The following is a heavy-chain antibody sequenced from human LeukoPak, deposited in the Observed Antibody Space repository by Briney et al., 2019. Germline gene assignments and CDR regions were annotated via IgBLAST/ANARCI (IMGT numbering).Heavy chain of an antibody. D-gene: IGHD2-15*01. Sequence: SVTVSCKASGGTFSSYAISWVRQAPGQGLEWMGGIIPIFGTANYAQKFQGRVTITADESTSTAYMELSSLRSEDTAVYYCARDTIPDCSGGSCSKYYFDYWGQGTLVTVSS. J-gene: IGHJ4*02. CDR1: GGTFSSYA. CDR2: IIPIFGTA. V-gene: IGHV1-69*13. CDR3: ARDTIPDCSGGSCSKYYFDY.